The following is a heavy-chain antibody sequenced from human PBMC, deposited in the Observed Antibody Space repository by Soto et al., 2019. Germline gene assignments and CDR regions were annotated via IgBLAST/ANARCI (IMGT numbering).Heavy chain of an antibody. V-gene: IGHV1-3*01. CDR1: GYTFTSYY. J-gene: IGHJ4*02. Sequence: ASVKVSCKASGYTFTSYYMHWVRQAPGQRLEWMGIINPGNGNTKYSQKFQGRVTITRDTSASTAYMELSSLRSEDTAVYYCARDFSHEFVVVPAAIGVRPGYYFDYWGQGTLVTVSS. CDR2: INPGNGNT. D-gene: IGHD2-2*02. CDR3: ARDFSHEFVVVPAAIGVRPGYYFDY.